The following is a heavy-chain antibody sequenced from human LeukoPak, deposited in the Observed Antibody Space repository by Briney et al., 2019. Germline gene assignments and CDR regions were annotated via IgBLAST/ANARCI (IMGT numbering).Heavy chain of an antibody. D-gene: IGHD3-16*01. CDR2: ISWNSGSI. Sequence: LILSCAASGFTFDDYAMHWVRQAPGKGLEWVSGISWNSGSIGYADSVKGRFTISRDNAKNSLYLQMNSLRAEDTALYYCAKDMITFGGVSGQYGMDVWGQGTTVTVSS. CDR1: GFTFDDYA. CDR3: AKDMITFGGVSGQYGMDV. J-gene: IGHJ6*02. V-gene: IGHV3-9*01.